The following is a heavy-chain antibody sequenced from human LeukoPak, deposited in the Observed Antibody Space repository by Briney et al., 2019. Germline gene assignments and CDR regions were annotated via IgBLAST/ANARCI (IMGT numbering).Heavy chain of an antibody. CDR2: INHSGST. CDR1: GGSFSGYY. Sequence: SETLSLTCAVYGGSFSGYYWSWIRQPPGKGLEWIGEINHSGSTNYNPSLKSRVTISVDTSKNQFSLKLSSVTAADTAVYYCARALYGDYYYYYMDVWGKGTTVTVSS. D-gene: IGHD3-16*01. J-gene: IGHJ6*03. V-gene: IGHV4-34*01. CDR3: ARALYGDYYYYYMDV.